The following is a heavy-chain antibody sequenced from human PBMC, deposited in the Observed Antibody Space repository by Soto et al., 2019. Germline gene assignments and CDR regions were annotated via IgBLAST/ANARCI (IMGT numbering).Heavy chain of an antibody. CDR1: GGSISSSSYY. J-gene: IGHJ4*02. CDR2: IYYSGST. V-gene: IGHV4-39*01. Sequence: SETLSLTCTVSGGSISSSSYYWGWIRQPPGKGLEWIGSIYYSGSTYYNPSLKSRVTISVDTSKNQFSLKLSSVTAADTAVYYCARRIGSGTYYFDYWGQGTLVTVSS. D-gene: IGHD1-26*01. CDR3: ARRIGSGTYYFDY.